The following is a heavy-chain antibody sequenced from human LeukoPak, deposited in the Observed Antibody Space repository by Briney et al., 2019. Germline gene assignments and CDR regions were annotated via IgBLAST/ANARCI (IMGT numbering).Heavy chain of an antibody. CDR2: ISSSGSTI. D-gene: IGHD3-22*01. J-gene: IGHJ4*02. CDR3: ARAPVDSSGYRPHGFDY. Sequence: GGSLRLSCAASGFTFSDYYMSWIRQAPGKGLEWVSYISSSGSTIYYADSVKGRFTISRDNAKNSLYLQMNSLRAEDTAVYYCARAPVDSSGYRPHGFDYWGQGTLVTVSS. CDR1: GFTFSDYY. V-gene: IGHV3-11*01.